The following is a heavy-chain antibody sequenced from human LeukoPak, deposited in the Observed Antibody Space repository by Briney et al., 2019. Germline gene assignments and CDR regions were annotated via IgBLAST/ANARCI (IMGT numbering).Heavy chain of an antibody. Sequence: SETQSLTCTVSGGSISSGSYYWSWIRQPAGKGLEWIGRIYTSGSTNYNPSLKSRVTISVDTSKNQFSLKLSSVTAADTAVYYCARDTGTTRFDYWGQGTLVTVSS. CDR2: IYTSGST. D-gene: IGHD1/OR15-1a*01. CDR1: GGSISSGSYY. V-gene: IGHV4-61*02. J-gene: IGHJ4*02. CDR3: ARDTGTTRFDY.